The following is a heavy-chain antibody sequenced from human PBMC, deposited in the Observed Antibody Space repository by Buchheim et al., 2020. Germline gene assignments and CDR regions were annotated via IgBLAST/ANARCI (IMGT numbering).Heavy chain of an antibody. CDR3: ARGGFYGDYVDY. V-gene: IGHV3-48*03. CDR1: RFTFSNYQ. D-gene: IGHD4-17*01. J-gene: IGHJ4*02. Sequence: EVQLVESGGGLVQPGVSLRLSCAASRFTFSNYQMNWVRQAPGKGLEWVSYISSSGSTMYYADSVKGRFTISRDNAKNSLYLQMNNLRVEDTAVYYCARGGFYGDYVDYWGQGTL. CDR2: ISSSGSTM.